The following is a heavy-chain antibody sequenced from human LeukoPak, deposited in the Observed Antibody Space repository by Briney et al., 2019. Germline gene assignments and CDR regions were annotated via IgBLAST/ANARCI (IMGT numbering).Heavy chain of an antibody. CDR2: INYSGST. D-gene: IGHD3-22*01. Sequence: SETLSPTCTVSGGSTRNYYWSWIRQPPGKGLEWIGYINYSGSTNFNPSLKSRVTISLDTSKNQFSLNLKSVTAADTAFYYCARARAYSSALFNFWGQGTLVTVSS. J-gene: IGHJ4*02. V-gene: IGHV4-59*01. CDR3: ARARAYSSALFNF. CDR1: GGSTRNYY.